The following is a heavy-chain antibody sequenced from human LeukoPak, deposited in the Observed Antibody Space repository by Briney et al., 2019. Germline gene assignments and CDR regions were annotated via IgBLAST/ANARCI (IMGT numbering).Heavy chain of an antibody. CDR2: ISGSGGST. CDR3: ARPHSGGYNYETQNDY. D-gene: IGHD5-24*01. Sequence: QSGGSLRLSCAASGFTFSSYAMSWVRQAPGKGLEWVSAISGSGGSTYYADSVKGRFTISRDNSKNTLYLQMNSLRAEDTAVYYCARPHSGGYNYETQNDYWGQGTLVTVSS. V-gene: IGHV3-23*01. CDR1: GFTFSSYA. J-gene: IGHJ4*02.